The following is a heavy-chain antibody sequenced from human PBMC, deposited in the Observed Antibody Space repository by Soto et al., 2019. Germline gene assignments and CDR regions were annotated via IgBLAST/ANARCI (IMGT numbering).Heavy chain of an antibody. D-gene: IGHD2-15*01. CDR3: TVARPLYFFGMDV. CDR2: INHSGST. CDR1: GDSVSRY. V-gene: IGHV4-34*01. Sequence: SETLSLTCTVSGDSVSRYWTWIRQPPGKGLEWIGEINHSGSTNYNPSLKSRVTISVDTSKNQFSLKLSSVTAADTAVYYCTVARPLYFFGMDVWGQGTTVTVSS. J-gene: IGHJ6*02.